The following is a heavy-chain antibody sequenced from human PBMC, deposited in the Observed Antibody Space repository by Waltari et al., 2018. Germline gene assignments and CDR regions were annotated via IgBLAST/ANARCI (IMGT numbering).Heavy chain of an antibody. V-gene: IGHV4-34*01. D-gene: IGHD2-15*01. CDR3: ARAAIRGGRGLY. J-gene: IGHJ4*02. Sequence: QVQLQQWGAGLLKPSETLSLTCAVYGGSFSGYDWSRTRQPPGKGLEWIGEINHKVSTNYNPSLKSRVTISVDTSKNQFSLKLSSVTAADTAVYYCARAAIRGGRGLYWGQGTLVTVSS. CDR1: GGSFSGYD. CDR2: INHKVST.